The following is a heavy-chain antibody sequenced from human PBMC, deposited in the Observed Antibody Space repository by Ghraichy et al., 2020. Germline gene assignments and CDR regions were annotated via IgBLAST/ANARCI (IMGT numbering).Heavy chain of an antibody. CDR3: ARASYSGTSAEY. D-gene: IGHD1-26*01. J-gene: IGHJ4*02. CDR1: GDSINYYY. V-gene: IGHV4-59*01. Sequence: SETLSLTCTVSGDSINYYYWTWIRQPPGKGLEWIGYSYYSETANYNPSLKSRVTISVDMSKNQFSLSVTSVTAADTAVYYCARASYSGTSAEYWGQGTLVTVYS. CDR2: SYYSETA.